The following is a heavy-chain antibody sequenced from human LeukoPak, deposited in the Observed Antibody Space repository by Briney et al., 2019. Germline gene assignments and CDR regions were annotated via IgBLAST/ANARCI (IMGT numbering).Heavy chain of an antibody. J-gene: IGHJ4*02. Sequence: LAGGSLRLSCAASGFTFSSYWMSWVRQAPGKGLEWVANIKKDGSGMYYVDSVKGRFTISRDNAKNSLYLQMNSLRAEDTAVYYCEGSAGYWGQGTLVTVSS. CDR2: IKKDGSGM. CDR3: EGSAGY. V-gene: IGHV3-7*01. CDR1: GFTFSSYW.